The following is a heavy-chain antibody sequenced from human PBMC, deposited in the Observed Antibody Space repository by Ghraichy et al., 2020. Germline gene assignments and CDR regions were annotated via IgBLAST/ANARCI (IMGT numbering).Heavy chain of an antibody. V-gene: IGHV3-21*06. CDR3: ARDGDLLGAFDI. CDR1: GFTFSSYS. CDR2: ISSSSSYI. Sequence: GGSLRLSCAASGFTFSSYSMNWVRQAPGKGLEWVSSISSSSSYIYYADSLKGRFTISRDNAKNSLYLQMNSLRAEDTAVYYCARDGDLLGAFDIWGQGTMVTVSS. D-gene: IGHD1-26*01. J-gene: IGHJ3*02.